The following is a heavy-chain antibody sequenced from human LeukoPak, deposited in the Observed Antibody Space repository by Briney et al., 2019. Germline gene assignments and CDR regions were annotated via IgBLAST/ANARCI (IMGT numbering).Heavy chain of an antibody. CDR1: GFTFSSYA. J-gene: IGHJ4*02. Sequence: QTGGSLRLSCADSGFTFSSYAMSWVRQAPGKGLEWVSAISGSGGSTYYADSVKGRFTISRDNSKNTLYLQMNSLRAEDTAVYYCAAVDREPYSFWLRGFDYWGQGTLVTVSS. CDR3: AAVDREPYSFWLRGFDY. CDR2: ISGSGGST. V-gene: IGHV3-23*01. D-gene: IGHD5-18*01.